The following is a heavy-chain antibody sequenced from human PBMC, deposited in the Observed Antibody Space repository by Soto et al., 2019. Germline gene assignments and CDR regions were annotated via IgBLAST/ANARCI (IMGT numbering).Heavy chain of an antibody. CDR1: GGSISSNY. D-gene: IGHD6-13*01. CDR2: VYNSGST. J-gene: IGHJ4*02. CDR3: ARYRREAVAGYTLDN. V-gene: IGHV4-59*01. Sequence: TLSLTCTVSGGSISSNYWTWIRQPPGKGLEWIGYVYNSGSTNYNPSLKSRVTISEDTSKSQFSLKVNSMTAADTAVYYCARYRREAVAGYTLDNWGQGILVTVSS.